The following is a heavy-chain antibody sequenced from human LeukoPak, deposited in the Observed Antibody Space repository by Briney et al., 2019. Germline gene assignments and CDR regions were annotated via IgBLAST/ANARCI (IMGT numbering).Heavy chain of an antibody. D-gene: IGHD3-9*01. Sequence: SETLSLTCTVSGGSISSYYWSWIRQPAGKGLEWIGRIYTSGSTNYNPSLKSRVTISADTSKNQFSLKLSSVTAADTAVYYCARELRYFDWLLYWFDPWGQGTLVTVSS. V-gene: IGHV4-4*07. J-gene: IGHJ5*02. CDR2: IYTSGST. CDR1: GGSISSYY. CDR3: ARELRYFDWLLYWFDP.